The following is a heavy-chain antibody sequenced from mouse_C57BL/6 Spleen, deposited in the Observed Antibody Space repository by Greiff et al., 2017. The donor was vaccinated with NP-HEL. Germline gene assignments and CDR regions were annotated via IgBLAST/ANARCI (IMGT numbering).Heavy chain of an antibody. CDR2: IYPGSGNT. D-gene: IGHD2-5*01. CDR1: GYTFTDYY. CDR3: CRRDYSNFCFDY. V-gene: IGHV1-76*01. J-gene: IGHJ2*01. Sequence: QVQLQQSGAELVRPGASVKLSCKASGYTFTDYYINWVKQRPGQGLEWIARIYPGSGNTYYNEKFKGKATLTADKSSSTAYMQLSSLTSEDSAVYFCCRRDYSNFCFDYWGQGTTLTVSS.